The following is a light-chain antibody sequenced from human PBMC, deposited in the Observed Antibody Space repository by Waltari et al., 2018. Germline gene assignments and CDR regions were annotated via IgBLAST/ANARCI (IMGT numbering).Light chain of an antibody. J-gene: IGKJ4*01. Sequence: DIQMTQSPSSLSASVGDRVTITCRASQGITNYLAWYQQRPGKVLKRLIYAASTLHSGVPSRFRCSESGTDFTLTISSLQPEDVGTYYWQKYDSAPLTFGGGTKVEIK. CDR1: QGITNY. V-gene: IGKV1-27*01. CDR2: AAS. CDR3: QKYDSAPLT.